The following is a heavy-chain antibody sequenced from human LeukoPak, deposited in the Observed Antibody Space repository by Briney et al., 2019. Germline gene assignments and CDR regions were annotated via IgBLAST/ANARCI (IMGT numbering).Heavy chain of an antibody. CDR3: ARQGYSSSCPGTFDY. V-gene: IGHV5-51*01. D-gene: IGHD6-13*01. CDR1: GYSFISYW. J-gene: IGHJ4*02. Sequence: GESLKISCKGSGYSFISYWIGWVRQMPGKGLEWMGIIYPGDSDTRYSPSFQGQVTISADKSISTAYLQWSSLKASDTAMYYCARQGYSSSCPGTFDYWGQGTLVTVSS. CDR2: IYPGDSDT.